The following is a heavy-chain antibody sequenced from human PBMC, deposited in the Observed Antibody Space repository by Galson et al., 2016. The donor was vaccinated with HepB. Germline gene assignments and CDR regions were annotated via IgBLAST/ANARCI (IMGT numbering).Heavy chain of an antibody. J-gene: IGHJ4*03. V-gene: IGHV5-51*01. CDR1: GNSFATNW. Sequence: QSGAEVKKPGESLKISCKDSGNSFATNWIGWVRQMPGKGLEWMGIIYPGDSDARYSPSFQGQVTISADKSISTAYLQWSSLRASDTAMYFCARPRGYDNYFYYWGQGTMVTVSS. D-gene: IGHD5-12*01. CDR3: ARPRGYDNYFYY. CDR2: IYPGDSDA.